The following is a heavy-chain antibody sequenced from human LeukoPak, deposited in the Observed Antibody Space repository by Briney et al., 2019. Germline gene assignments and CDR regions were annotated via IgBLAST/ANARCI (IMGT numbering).Heavy chain of an antibody. Sequence: PSETLSLTCTVSGDSITTYYWSWLRQPPGKGLEWIGYSFHTGNTNYNPSLESRVAISIDTSKNHLSVRLTFVTAADTAIYYCARAIGVGSFDAFDIWGQGAKVAVSS. V-gene: IGHV4-59*12. CDR2: SFHTGNT. CDR1: GDSITTYY. CDR3: ARAIGVGSFDAFDI. J-gene: IGHJ3*02. D-gene: IGHD3-3*01.